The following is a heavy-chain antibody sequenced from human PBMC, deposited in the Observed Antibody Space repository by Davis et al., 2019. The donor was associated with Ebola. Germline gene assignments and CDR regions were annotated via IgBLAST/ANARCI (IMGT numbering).Heavy chain of an antibody. V-gene: IGHV3-23*01. Sequence: LSLTCAASGFTFSSYAMSWVRQAPGKGLEWVSAISGSGGSTYYADSVKGRFTISRDNSKNTLYLQMNSLRAEDTAVYYCAKARGYSGYDWDVYYYGMDVWGKGTTVTVSS. CDR1: GFTFSSYA. CDR3: AKARGYSGYDWDVYYYGMDV. CDR2: ISGSGGST. J-gene: IGHJ6*04. D-gene: IGHD5-12*01.